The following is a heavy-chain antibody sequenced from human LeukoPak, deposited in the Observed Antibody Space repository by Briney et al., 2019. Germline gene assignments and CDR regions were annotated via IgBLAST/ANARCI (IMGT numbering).Heavy chain of an antibody. CDR2: IYYSGST. CDR3: AREGTAGTNLNWFDP. J-gene: IGHJ5*02. D-gene: IGHD1-1*01. Sequence: TSETLSLTCTVSGGSISSYYWSWIRQPPGKGLEWIGYIYYSGSTNYNPSLKSRVTISVDTSKNQFSLKLSSVTAADTAVYYCAREGTAGTNLNWFDPWGQGTLVTVSS. CDR1: GGSISSYY. V-gene: IGHV4-59*01.